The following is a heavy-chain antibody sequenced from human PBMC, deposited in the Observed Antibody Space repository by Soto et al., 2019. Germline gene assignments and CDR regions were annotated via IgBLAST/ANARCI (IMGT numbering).Heavy chain of an antibody. CDR1: GGSISSGDSY. CDR2: IFYSGST. D-gene: IGHD2-15*01. J-gene: IGHJ4*02. CDR3: ASYCSGGSCYPFDY. V-gene: IGHV4-30-4*01. Sequence: QVQLQESGPGLVKPSQTLSLTCTVSGGSISSGDSYWSWIRQPPGKGLEWIGYIFYSGSTYYNPSLXXXVXXSVNTSKIRFSLKLSAVTAADTAVYYCASYCSGGSCYPFDYWGQGTLVTVSS.